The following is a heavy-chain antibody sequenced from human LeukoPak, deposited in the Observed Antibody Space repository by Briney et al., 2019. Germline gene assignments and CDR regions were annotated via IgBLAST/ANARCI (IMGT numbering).Heavy chain of an antibody. Sequence: SETLSHTCTVSGGSISTSYWSWIRKPPGKGLEWIGYIFYSGSTDYSPSLKSRVTISVDTSKNQFSLKLTSVTAADTAVYYCARSSRLASGWLYYFDYWGQGTLVTVSS. CDR3: ARSSRLASGWLYYFDY. D-gene: IGHD6-19*01. CDR1: GGSISTSY. J-gene: IGHJ4*02. CDR2: IFYSGST. V-gene: IGHV4-59*08.